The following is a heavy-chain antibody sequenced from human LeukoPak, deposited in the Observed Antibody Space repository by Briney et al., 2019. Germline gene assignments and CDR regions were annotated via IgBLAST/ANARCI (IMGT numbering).Heavy chain of an antibody. V-gene: IGHV3-23*01. Sequence: PGGSLRLSCAASGFTFSTYAMSWVRQAPGKGLEWVSGIIGSGVSTYYADSVKGRFTISRDNSKNTLYLQMNSLRAEDTAVYYCAKDHSSWYPPLPGFSRPHWGQGTLVTVSS. CDR1: GFTFSTYA. D-gene: IGHD6-13*01. CDR3: AKDHSSWYPPLPGFSRPH. CDR2: IIGSGVST. J-gene: IGHJ4*02.